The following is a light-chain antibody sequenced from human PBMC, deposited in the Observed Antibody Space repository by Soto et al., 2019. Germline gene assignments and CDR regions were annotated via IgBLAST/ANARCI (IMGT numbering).Light chain of an antibody. Sequence: QSALTQPPSVSGSPGQSVTISCTGTSSDVGSYNRVSWYQQPPGTAPKLMIYEVSNRPSGVPDRFSGSKSGNTASLTISGLQAEDEADYYCSSYTSSSTLVFGGGTRSPS. V-gene: IGLV2-18*02. J-gene: IGLJ2*01. CDR1: SSDVGSYNR. CDR3: SSYTSSSTLV. CDR2: EVS.